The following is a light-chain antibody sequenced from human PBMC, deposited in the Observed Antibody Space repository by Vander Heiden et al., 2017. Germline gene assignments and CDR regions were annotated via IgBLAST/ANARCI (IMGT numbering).Light chain of an antibody. J-gene: IGKJ4*01. CDR3: QQYYSYPVT. V-gene: IGKV1-8*01. Sequence: AIRMTQSPSSLSASTGDRVTITCRASQGISSHLAWYQQKPGKAPKLLIYGASTLQRGVPSRFSGSGSGTDFTVTIGFLQSEDFATYYCQQYYSYPVTFGGGTKVEI. CDR2: GAS. CDR1: QGISSH.